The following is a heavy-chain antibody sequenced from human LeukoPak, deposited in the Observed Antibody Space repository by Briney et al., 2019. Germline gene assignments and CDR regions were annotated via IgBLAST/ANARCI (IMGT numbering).Heavy chain of an antibody. Sequence: GGSLRLSCAASGLTGSHNYVSWVRQAPGKGLEWVSAIHTSGDTCYADSVKGRFTISRDTSKNTLYLQINSLRVEDTAVYYCIVFGDSNHWGQGTLATVSS. CDR2: IHTSGDT. J-gene: IGHJ5*02. V-gene: IGHV3-53*01. CDR3: IVFGDSNH. D-gene: IGHD4-17*01. CDR1: GLTGSHNY.